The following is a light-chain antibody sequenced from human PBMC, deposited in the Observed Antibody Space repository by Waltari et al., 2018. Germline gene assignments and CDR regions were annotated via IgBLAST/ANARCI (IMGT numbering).Light chain of an antibody. CDR3: QQYNTYSS. V-gene: IGKV1-5*03. J-gene: IGKJ2*01. CDR1: QGISNW. CDR2: KAS. Sequence: DIQMTQSPSSLSATVGDRVTITCRACQGISNWLAWYQQKPGKAPILLIYKASILKSGVPSRFSGSGSGTRFTLTSSSLQPGDFATYYCQQYNTYSSFGQGTKLEIK.